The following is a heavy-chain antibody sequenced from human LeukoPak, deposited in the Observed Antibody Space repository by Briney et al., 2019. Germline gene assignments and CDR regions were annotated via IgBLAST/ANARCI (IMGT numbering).Heavy chain of an antibody. CDR1: GYSFANYW. CDR3: ARQVAYYCYRHV. Sequence: GESLKISCKGSGYSFANYWSGWGRQLPGKGLGWGGSIYPGASDARYNPSLQGQVNMSADDSISTAYLQWSSQNGADTGMYYCARQVAYYCYRHVWGKGTTVSVPS. V-gene: IGHV5-51*01. J-gene: IGHJ6*03. CDR2: IYPGASDA.